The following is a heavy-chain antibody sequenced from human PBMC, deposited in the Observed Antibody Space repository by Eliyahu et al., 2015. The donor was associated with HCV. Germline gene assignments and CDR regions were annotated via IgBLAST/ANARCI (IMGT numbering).Heavy chain of an antibody. J-gene: IGHJ4*02. CDR3: ASSRGVGDY. D-gene: IGHD1-26*01. CDR1: GFTFSSYA. CDR2: IFVGGGVA. Sequence: EVQLLESGGGLVQPGGSLRLSCAASGFTFSSYAMSWVRQAPGKGLGVGSGIFVGGGVAYSADSVKGRFTISRDNSKNTLYLQMNSLRAEDTAVYYCASSRGVGDYWGQGTLVTVSS. V-gene: IGHV3-23*01.